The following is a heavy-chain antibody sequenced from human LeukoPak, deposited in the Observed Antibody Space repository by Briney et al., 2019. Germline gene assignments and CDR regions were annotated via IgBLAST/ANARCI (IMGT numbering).Heavy chain of an antibody. V-gene: IGHV1-2*04. CDR1: GYTFTGYY. CDR2: INPNSGGT. Sequence: ASVKVSCKASGYTFTGYYMHWVRQAPGQGLKWMGWINPNSGGTNYAQKFQGWVTMTRDTSISTAYMELSRLRSDDTAVYYCARWGGASGNWFDPWGQGTLVTVSS. J-gene: IGHJ5*02. CDR3: ARWGGASGNWFDP. D-gene: IGHD3-16*01.